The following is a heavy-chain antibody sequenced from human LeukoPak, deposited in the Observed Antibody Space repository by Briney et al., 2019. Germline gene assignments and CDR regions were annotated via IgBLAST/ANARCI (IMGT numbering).Heavy chain of an antibody. J-gene: IGHJ4*02. CDR2: IYYSGST. Sequence: PSETLSLTCTVSGGSISSYYWSWIRQPPGKGLEWIGYIYYSGSTNYNPSLKSRVTISVDTSKNQFSLKLSSVTAADTAVYYCARNLYYFDYWGQGTLVTVSS. V-gene: IGHV4-59*12. CDR1: GGSISSYY. CDR3: ARNLYYFDY.